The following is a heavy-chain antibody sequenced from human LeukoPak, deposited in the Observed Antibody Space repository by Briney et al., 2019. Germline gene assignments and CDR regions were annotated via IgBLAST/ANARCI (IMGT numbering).Heavy chain of an antibody. D-gene: IGHD3-10*01. Sequence: SQTLSLTCTVSGGSLSSGGYYWRWIRQHPGKGLEGIGYINYSGSTYYNPSLKSRVTISVDTSKNQFSLKLSSVTAADTAVYYCARENLLLWFGELRGYFDYWGQGTLVTVSS. J-gene: IGHJ4*02. CDR2: INYSGST. CDR3: ARENLLLWFGELRGYFDY. V-gene: IGHV4-31*03. CDR1: GGSLSSGGYY.